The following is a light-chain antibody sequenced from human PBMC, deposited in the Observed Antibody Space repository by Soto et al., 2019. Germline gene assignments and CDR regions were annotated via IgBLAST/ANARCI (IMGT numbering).Light chain of an antibody. Sequence: DIQMAESPKTLSASVGGRVTITCLASQSISSYLNWYQQKPGKAPKLLIFGTSSLQTGVPPRFSGSGSGTDFTLTISSLQPEDFATYYCEQSYSAPLTFGGG. CDR2: GTS. CDR1: QSISSY. CDR3: EQSYSAPLT. V-gene: IGKV1-39*01. J-gene: IGKJ4*01.